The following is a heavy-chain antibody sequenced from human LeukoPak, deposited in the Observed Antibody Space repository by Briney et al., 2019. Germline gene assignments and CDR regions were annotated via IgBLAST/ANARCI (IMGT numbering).Heavy chain of an antibody. CDR1: GASISSSSYY. CDR2: SHYSGNT. J-gene: IGHJ5*02. CDR3: ARGRITMIVKALWFDP. D-gene: IGHD3-22*01. Sequence: PSETLSLTRTVSGASISSSSYYWGWIRQPPGKGLEWIGSSHYSGNTNYNPSLKSRVTISVDTSKNQFSLKLSSVTAADTAVYYCARGRITMIVKALWFDPWGQGTLVTVSS. V-gene: IGHV4-39*07.